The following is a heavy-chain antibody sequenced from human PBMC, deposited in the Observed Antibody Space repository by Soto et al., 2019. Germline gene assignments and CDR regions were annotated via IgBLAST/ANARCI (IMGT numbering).Heavy chain of an antibody. CDR1: DASFTDFY. Sequence: VQLQEWGAGLLKPSETLSLTCAVYDASFTDFYWSWIRQPPGKGLEWIGEIHPIGIINYNPSLRSRGAISIDTSKNQFSLKLSSVTAADTAMYYCSRGTDLYKMGNYWGQGTLVTVSS. CDR3: SRGTDLYKMGNY. D-gene: IGHD1-1*01. V-gene: IGHV4-34*01. CDR2: IHPIGII. J-gene: IGHJ4*02.